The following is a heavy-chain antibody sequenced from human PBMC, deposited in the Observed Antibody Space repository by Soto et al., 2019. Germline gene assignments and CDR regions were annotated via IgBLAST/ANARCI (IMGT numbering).Heavy chain of an antibody. J-gene: IGHJ6*02. V-gene: IGHV4-59*01. D-gene: IGHD2-2*01. Sequence: SETLSLTCTVSGGSISSYYWSWIRQPPGKGLEWIGYIYYSGSTNYNPSLKSRVTISVDTSKNQFSLKLSSVTAADTAVYYCARSGYCSSTSCYDYYYGMHVWGQATTVTVSS. CDR1: GGSISSYY. CDR2: IYYSGST. CDR3: ARSGYCSSTSCYDYYYGMHV.